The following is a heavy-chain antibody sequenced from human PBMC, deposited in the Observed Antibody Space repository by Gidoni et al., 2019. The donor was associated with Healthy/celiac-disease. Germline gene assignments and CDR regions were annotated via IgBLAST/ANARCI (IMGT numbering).Heavy chain of an antibody. Sequence: QVQLVQSGAEVKKPGASVKVSCKASGYTFTSYYMHWVRQAPGQGLEWMGIINPSGGSTSYAQKFQGRVTMTRDTSTSTVYMELSSLRSEDTAVYYCAREFCSGGSCYNFYYWGQGTLVTVSS. CDR1: GYTFTSYY. D-gene: IGHD2-15*01. J-gene: IGHJ4*02. CDR2: INPSGGST. V-gene: IGHV1-46*01. CDR3: AREFCSGGSCYNFYY.